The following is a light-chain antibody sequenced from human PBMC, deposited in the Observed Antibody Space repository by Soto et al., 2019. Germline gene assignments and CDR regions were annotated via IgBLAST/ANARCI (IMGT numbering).Light chain of an antibody. CDR2: EVT. V-gene: IGLV2-14*01. J-gene: IGLJ2*01. CDR3: SSFVGAPVI. Sequence: QSVLTQPASVSGSPGQSITISCTGTSNDVGIYNYVSWYQQHPGKAPKLIIYEVTNRPSGVSDRFSGSKSGDTASLTVSGLQAEDEADYYCSSFVGAPVIFGGGTKLTVL. CDR1: SNDVGIYNY.